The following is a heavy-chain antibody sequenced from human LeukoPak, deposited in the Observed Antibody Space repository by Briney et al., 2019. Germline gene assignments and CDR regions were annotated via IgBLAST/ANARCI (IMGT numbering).Heavy chain of an antibody. D-gene: IGHD1-26*01. CDR3: ARDKIVGATLLDY. CDR1: GFTFSTYW. Sequence: GGPLRLSCSASGFTFSTYWMSWVRQAPGKGLEWVANIKQDGSAKYYVDSVKGRFTISRDNAKNSLYLQMNSLRAEDTAVYYCARDKIVGATLLDYWGQGTLATVSS. CDR2: IKQDGSAK. V-gene: IGHV3-7*01. J-gene: IGHJ4*02.